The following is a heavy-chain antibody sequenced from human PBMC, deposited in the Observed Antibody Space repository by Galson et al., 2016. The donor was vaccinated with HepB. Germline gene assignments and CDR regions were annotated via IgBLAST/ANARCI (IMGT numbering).Heavy chain of an antibody. J-gene: IGHJ6*02. CDR3: ARVLPLSGFDSLSDYYYGMDV. CDR2: IHAGNGNT. D-gene: IGHD5-12*01. CDR1: GYSFSSYA. V-gene: IGHV1-3*01. Sequence: SVKVSCKASGYSFSSYALHWVRQAPGQRLDCMGWIHAGNGNTKYSQKFQGRITITRDTSAATVDVELSSLTPEYPDVYYCARVLPLSGFDSLSDYYYGMDVWGQGTTVTVSS.